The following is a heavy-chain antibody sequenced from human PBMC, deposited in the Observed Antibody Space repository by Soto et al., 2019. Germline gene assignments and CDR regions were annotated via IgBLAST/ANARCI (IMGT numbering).Heavy chain of an antibody. V-gene: IGHV4-59*01. CDR2: IYYSGST. CDR3: ATQVPAAYFDY. J-gene: IGHJ4*02. D-gene: IGHD2-2*01. CDR1: GGSISSYY. Sequence: SETLSLTCTVSGGSISSYYWSWIRQPPGKGLEWIGYIYYSGSTNYNPSLKSRVTISVDTSKNQFSLKLSSVTAADTAVYYCATQVPAAYFDYWGQGTLVTVS.